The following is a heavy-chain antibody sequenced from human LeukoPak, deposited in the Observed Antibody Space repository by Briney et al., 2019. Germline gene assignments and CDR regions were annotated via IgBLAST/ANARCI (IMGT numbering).Heavy chain of an antibody. CDR2: ISGSGGST. V-gene: IGHV3-23*01. Sequence: PGGSLRLSCAASGFTFSSYGMSWVRQAPGKGLEWVSAISGSGGSTYYADSVKGRFTISRDNSKNTLYLQMNSLRAEDTAVYYCAKARAFRDSSGYFYFDYWGQGTLVTVSS. D-gene: IGHD3-22*01. J-gene: IGHJ4*02. CDR3: AKARAFRDSSGYFYFDY. CDR1: GFTFSSYG.